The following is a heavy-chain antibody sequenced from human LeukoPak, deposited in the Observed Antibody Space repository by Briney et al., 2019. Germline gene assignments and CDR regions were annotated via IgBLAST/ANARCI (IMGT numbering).Heavy chain of an antibody. Sequence: GASVKVSCKVSGYTLTELSMHWVRQAPGKGLEWMGGFDPEDGETIYAQKFQGRVTMTEDTSTDTAYMELSSLRSEDTAVYYCATHHHYDSSGYYHMGGDYWGQGTLVTVSS. CDR2: FDPEDGET. CDR1: GYTLTELS. J-gene: IGHJ4*02. D-gene: IGHD3-22*01. V-gene: IGHV1-24*01. CDR3: ATHHHYDSSGYYHMGGDY.